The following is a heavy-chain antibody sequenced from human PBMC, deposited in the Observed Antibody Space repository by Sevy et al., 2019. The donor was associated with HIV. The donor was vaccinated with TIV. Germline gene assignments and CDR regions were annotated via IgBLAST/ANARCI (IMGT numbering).Heavy chain of an antibody. CDR1: GFTFGDYA. CDR2: IRSKAYGGTT. Sequence: GGSLSLSCTASGFTFGDYAMSWFRQAPGKGLEWVGFIRSKAYGGTTEYAASVKGRFTISRDDSKSIAYLQMNSLKTEDTAVYYCTRPRSAYYYDSSGYYPVSYYWGQGTLVTVSS. CDR3: TRPRSAYYYDSSGYYPVSYY. V-gene: IGHV3-49*03. D-gene: IGHD3-22*01. J-gene: IGHJ4*02.